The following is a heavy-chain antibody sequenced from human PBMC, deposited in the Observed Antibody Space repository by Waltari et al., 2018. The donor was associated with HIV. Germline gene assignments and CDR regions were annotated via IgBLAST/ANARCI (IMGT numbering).Heavy chain of an antibody. CDR2: IIPAFGTA. V-gene: IGHV1-69*01. CDR1: GGPVRGYA. Sequence: QVQLVPSGAEVKKPGSSVRVSCKVSGGPVRGYAITWVRQGPRQGLEWMGGIIPAFGTANYAERFQGRVTITADEYTSTAYMDLSSLRSEDTAVYFCARDHRGNKLLYGMDVWGQGTTVTV. J-gene: IGHJ6*02. CDR3: ARDHRGNKLLYGMDV.